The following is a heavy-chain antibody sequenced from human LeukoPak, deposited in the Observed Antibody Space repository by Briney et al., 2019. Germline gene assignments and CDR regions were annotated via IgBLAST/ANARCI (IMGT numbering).Heavy chain of an antibody. CDR1: GGSISSSSYY. CDR2: IYYSGST. J-gene: IGHJ4*02. V-gene: IGHV4-39*07. CDR3: ARDQYDFWSGSLYYFDY. Sequence: PSETLSLTCTVSGGSISSSSYYWGWIRQLPGKGLEWIGSIYYSGSTYYNPSLKSRVTISVDTSKNQFSLKLSSVTAADTAVYYCARDQYDFWSGSLYYFDYWGQGTLVTVSS. D-gene: IGHD3-3*01.